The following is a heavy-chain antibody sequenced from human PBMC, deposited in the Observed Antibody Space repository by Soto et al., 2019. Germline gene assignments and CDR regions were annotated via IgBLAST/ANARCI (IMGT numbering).Heavy chain of an antibody. Sequence: QVQLVQSGAEVKKPGASVKVSCKASGYTFTSYGISWVRQAPGQGLEWMGWISAYNGNTNYAQKLQGRVTMTTDTSTSTAYMELRSLRSDDTAMYYCARRVPGIAAADTNWFDPWGQGTLVTVSS. CDR2: ISAYNGNT. CDR1: GYTFTSYG. D-gene: IGHD6-13*01. J-gene: IGHJ5*02. CDR3: ARRVPGIAAADTNWFDP. V-gene: IGHV1-18*01.